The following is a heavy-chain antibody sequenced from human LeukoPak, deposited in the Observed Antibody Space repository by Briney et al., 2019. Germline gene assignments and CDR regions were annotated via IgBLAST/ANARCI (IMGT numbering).Heavy chain of an antibody. D-gene: IGHD2-15*01. CDR3: AGAPWGYCSGGSCYEGWFDP. J-gene: IGHJ5*02. Sequence: SETLSLTCTVSGGSISSSSYYWGWIRQPPGKGLEWIGSIYYSGSTYYNPSLKSRVTISVDTSKNQFSLKLSSVTAADTAVYYCAGAPWGYCSGGSCYEGWFDPWGQGTLVTVSS. CDR1: GGSISSSSYY. CDR2: IYYSGST. V-gene: IGHV4-39*01.